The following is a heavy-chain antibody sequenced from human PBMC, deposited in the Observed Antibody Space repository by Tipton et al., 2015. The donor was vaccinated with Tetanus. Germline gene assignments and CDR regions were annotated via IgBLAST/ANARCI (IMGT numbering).Heavy chain of an antibody. D-gene: IGHD6-19*01. CDR1: GFTFNSYA. J-gene: IGHJ4*02. CDR2: ISSGGSTT. CDR3: VRDGGSSGWLAY. V-gene: IGHV3-23*01. Sequence: SLRLSCAASGFTFNSYAMSWVRQPPGKGLEWVSSISSGGSTTDYADSVRGRFTISRDNSKKTLYLQITSLRAEDTAMYYCVRDGGSSGWLAYWGQGTLVTVSS.